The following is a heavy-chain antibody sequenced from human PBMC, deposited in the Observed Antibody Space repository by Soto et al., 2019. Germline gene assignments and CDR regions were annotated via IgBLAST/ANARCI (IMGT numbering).Heavy chain of an antibody. Sequence: QVQLQESGPGLVKPSQTLSLTCTVSGGSISSGGYYWSWIRQHPGKGLEWIGYIYYSGSTYYNPSLKSRVTISVDTSKNQFSLKLSSVTAADTAVYYCARGTYYYDSSGYYYFDYWGQGTLSPSPQ. D-gene: IGHD3-22*01. CDR2: IYYSGST. V-gene: IGHV4-31*03. CDR1: GGSISSGGYY. J-gene: IGHJ4*02. CDR3: ARGTYYYDSSGYYYFDY.